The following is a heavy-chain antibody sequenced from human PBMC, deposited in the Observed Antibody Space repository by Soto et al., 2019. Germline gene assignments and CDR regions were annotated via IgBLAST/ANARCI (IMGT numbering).Heavy chain of an antibody. CDR1: SGSFSSGIYY. D-gene: IGHD1-26*01. J-gene: IGHJ6*02. V-gene: IGHV4-31*03. Sequence: TLSLTCPLTSGSFSSGIYYCLFFRQHPGKVLDWIGYIHYTGSTYYNPSLQSRVTISPGTSKNHFSLKLSSVTAADTAVYYCARGERFVRGYGMDVWGRGTTVT. CDR3: ARGERFVRGYGMDV. CDR2: IHYTGST.